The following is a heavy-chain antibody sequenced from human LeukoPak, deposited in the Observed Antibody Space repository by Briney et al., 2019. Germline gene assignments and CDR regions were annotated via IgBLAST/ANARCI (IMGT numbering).Heavy chain of an antibody. Sequence: PGGSLRVSCAASGFTFSSYGMHWVRQAPGKGLEWVAVISNDGRDKKSADSVKGRLTISRDNSKNTLYLQMNSLRAEDTAVYYCAKDLKIAAADYYFDYWGQGTLVTVSS. D-gene: IGHD6-13*01. J-gene: IGHJ4*02. CDR2: ISNDGRDK. CDR3: AKDLKIAAADYYFDY. V-gene: IGHV3-30*18. CDR1: GFTFSSYG.